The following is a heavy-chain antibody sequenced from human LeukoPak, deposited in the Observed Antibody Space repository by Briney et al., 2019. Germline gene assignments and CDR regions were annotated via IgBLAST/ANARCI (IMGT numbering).Heavy chain of an antibody. CDR1: GFTFRGYG. V-gene: IGHV3-23*01. CDR3: AKWRFGESMPDAFDI. D-gene: IGHD3-10*01. Sequence: PGGSLRLSCATSGFTFRGYGMSWVRQAPGKGLEWVSAISGSGGSTYYADSVKGRFTISRDNSKNTLYLQMNSLRAEDTAVYYCAKWRFGESMPDAFDIWGQGTMVTVSS. J-gene: IGHJ3*02. CDR2: ISGSGGST.